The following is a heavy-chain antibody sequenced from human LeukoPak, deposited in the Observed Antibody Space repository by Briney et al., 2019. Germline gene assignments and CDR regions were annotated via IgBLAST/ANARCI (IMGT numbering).Heavy chain of an antibody. V-gene: IGHV1-8*01. D-gene: IGHD5-18*01. CDR1: GYTFTSYD. CDR3: AGELWPNNWFDP. Sequence: ASVKVSCKASGYTFTSYDINWVRQATGQGLEWMGWMNPNSGNTGYAQKFQGRVTMTRNTSISTAYMELSSLRSEDTAVYYCAGELWPNNWFDPWGQGTLVTVSS. CDR2: MNPNSGNT. J-gene: IGHJ5*02.